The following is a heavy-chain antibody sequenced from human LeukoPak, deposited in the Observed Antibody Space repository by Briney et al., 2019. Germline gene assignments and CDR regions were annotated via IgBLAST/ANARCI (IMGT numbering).Heavy chain of an antibody. J-gene: IGHJ4*02. V-gene: IGHV3-23*01. CDR3: ATYRQVLLPFES. Sequence: GGSLRLSCVASGFTLSSYAMSWVRQPPGKGLEWVSSIFPSGGEIHYADSVRGRFTISRDNSKSTLSLQMNSLRAEDTAIYYCATYRQVLLPFESWGQGTLVTVSS. CDR2: IFPSGGEI. CDR1: GFTLSSYA. D-gene: IGHD2-8*02.